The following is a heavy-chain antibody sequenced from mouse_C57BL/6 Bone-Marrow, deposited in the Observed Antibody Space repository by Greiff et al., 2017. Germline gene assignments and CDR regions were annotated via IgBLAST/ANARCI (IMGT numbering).Heavy chain of an antibody. CDR2: IYPRSGNT. CDR1: GFTFTNYW. Sequence: VQLQQSGAELVRPGTSVKMSCKASGFTFTNYWIGWAKQRPGHGLEWIGEIYPRSGNTYYNEKFKGKATLTADKSSSTAYMELRSLTSEDSAVYFCARSGCLYYGSSYGYWGQGTTLTVSS. D-gene: IGHD1-1*01. J-gene: IGHJ2*01. CDR3: ARSGCLYYGSSYGY. V-gene: IGHV1-63*01.